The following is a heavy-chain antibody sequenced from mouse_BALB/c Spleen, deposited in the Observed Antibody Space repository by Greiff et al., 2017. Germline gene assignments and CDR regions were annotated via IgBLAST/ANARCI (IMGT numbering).Heavy chain of an antibody. CDR1: GYTFTSYW. CDR3: ARGGRGSSYGDYFDY. D-gene: IGHD1-1*01. J-gene: IGHJ2*01. CDR2: INPSTGYT. V-gene: IGHV1-7*01. Sequence: QVQLQQSGAELAKPGASVKMSCKASGYTFTSYWMHWVKQRPGQGLEWIGYINPSTGYTEYNQKFKDKATLTADKSSSTAYMQLSSLTSEDSAVYYCARGGRGSSYGDYFDYWGQGTTLTVSS.